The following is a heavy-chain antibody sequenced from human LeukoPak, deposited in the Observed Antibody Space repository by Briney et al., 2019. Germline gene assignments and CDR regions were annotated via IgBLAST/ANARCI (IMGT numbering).Heavy chain of an antibody. D-gene: IGHD5-24*01. V-gene: IGHV3-7*01. CDR2: IKQDGSEK. CDR1: GFTFSNAW. CDR3: ARAKVEMATTFDY. J-gene: IGHJ4*02. Sequence: GSLRLSCAASGFTFSNAWMRWVRQAPGKGLEWVANIKQDGSEKYYVDSVKGRFTISRDNAKNSLYLQMNSLRAEDTAVYYCARAKVEMATTFDYWGQGTLVTVSS.